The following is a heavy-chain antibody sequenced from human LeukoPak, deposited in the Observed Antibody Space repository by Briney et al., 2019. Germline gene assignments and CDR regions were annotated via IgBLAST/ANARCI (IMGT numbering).Heavy chain of an antibody. D-gene: IGHD3-3*01. J-gene: IGHJ4*02. V-gene: IGHV4-39*01. CDR2: IHYSGST. CDR1: GGSTSSSNFY. Sequence: SETLSLTCTVSGGSTSSSNFYWGWIRQPPGMGLEWIGGIHYSGSTYYNPSLKSRVTISIDTSKNQFSLKLSSVTAADTAVYYCARLGAGPTYYDFWSGYSSFYFDYWGQGTLVTVSS. CDR3: ARLGAGPTYYDFWSGYSSFYFDY.